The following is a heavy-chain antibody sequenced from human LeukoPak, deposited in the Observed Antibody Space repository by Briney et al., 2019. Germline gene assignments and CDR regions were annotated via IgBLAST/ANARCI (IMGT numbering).Heavy chain of an antibody. CDR3: ARFSFSWVVRGGYFDY. Sequence: GGSLRLSCAASGFTFSSYGMHWVRQAPGKGLEWVAFIRYDGSNKCYADSVKGRFTISRDNSKNTLYLQMNSLRAEDTAVYYCARFSFSWVVRGGYFDYWGQGTLVTVSS. V-gene: IGHV3-30*02. J-gene: IGHJ4*02. D-gene: IGHD2-15*01. CDR2: IRYDGSNK. CDR1: GFTFSSYG.